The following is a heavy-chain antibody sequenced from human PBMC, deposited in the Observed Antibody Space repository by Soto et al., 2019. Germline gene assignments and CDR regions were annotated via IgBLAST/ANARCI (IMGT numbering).Heavy chain of an antibody. CDR2: IWYDGSNK. V-gene: IGHV3-33*01. J-gene: IGHJ4*02. Sequence: GGSLRLSCAASGFTFSSYGMHWVRQAPGKGLEWVAVIWYDGSNKYYADSVKGRFTISRDNSKNTLYLQMNSLRAEDTAVYYCARVRAAAVWQVDFDYWGQGTLVTVSS. D-gene: IGHD6-13*01. CDR1: GFTFSSYG. CDR3: ARVRAAAVWQVDFDY.